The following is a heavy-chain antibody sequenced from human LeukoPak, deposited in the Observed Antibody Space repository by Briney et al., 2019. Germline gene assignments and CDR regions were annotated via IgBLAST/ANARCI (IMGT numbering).Heavy chain of an antibody. CDR1: GDSITSGRYY. D-gene: IGHD5-24*01. V-gene: IGHV4-61*10. CDR3: ARDQKDDYNYGYYYYMDV. Sequence: PSETLSLTCTVSGDSITSGRYYWSWIRQPAGKELEWIGRIYSSGNTDYHPYIVSLKSRVTLSLDTSKSQFFLDLTSVTAADSAVYYCARDQKDDYNYGYYYYMDVWGTGTTVTVSS. CDR2: IYSSGNT. J-gene: IGHJ6*03.